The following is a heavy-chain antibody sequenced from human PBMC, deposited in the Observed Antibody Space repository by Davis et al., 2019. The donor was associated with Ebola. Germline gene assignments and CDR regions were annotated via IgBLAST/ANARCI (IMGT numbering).Heavy chain of an antibody. CDR2: INPASGGT. CDR1: GFTFTGYY. CDR3: ARGCRATVLMGEWYFDL. D-gene: IGHD4-23*01. J-gene: IGHJ2*01. Sequence: GESLKISCTASGFTFTGYYMHWVRQAPGQELEWMGWINPASGGTKYAQKFQGWVTMTRDTSISTAYMELGRLTSDDTAVYYCARGCRATVLMGEWYFDLWGRGTLVTVSP. V-gene: IGHV1-2*04.